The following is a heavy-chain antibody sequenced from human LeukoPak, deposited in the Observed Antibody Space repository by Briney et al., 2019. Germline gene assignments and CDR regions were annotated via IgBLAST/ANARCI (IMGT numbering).Heavy chain of an antibody. Sequence: GGSLRLSCAASGFTFSRHSINWVRQAPGKGLEWVSSISSSSSYIYYADSVKGRFTISRDNAKNSLYLQMNSLRAEDTAVYYCARDAIAAAGTQLPYYYYYMDVWGKGTTVTISS. J-gene: IGHJ6*03. CDR3: ARDAIAAAGTQLPYYYYYMDV. CDR2: ISSSSSYI. CDR1: GFTFSRHS. V-gene: IGHV3-21*04. D-gene: IGHD6-13*01.